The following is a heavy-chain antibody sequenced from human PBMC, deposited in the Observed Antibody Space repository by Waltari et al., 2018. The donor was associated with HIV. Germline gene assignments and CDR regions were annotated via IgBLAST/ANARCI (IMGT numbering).Heavy chain of an antibody. CDR2: IYYSGST. CDR3: ARQGPRYSSSWYGLNFDY. J-gene: IGHJ4*02. D-gene: IGHD6-13*01. CDR1: GGSISSSSYY. V-gene: IGHV4-39*07. Sequence: QLQLQESGPGLVKPSETLSLTCTVSGGSISSSSYYWGWIRQPPGKGLEWIGSIYYSGSTYYNPSLKSRVTISVDTSKNQFSLKLSSVTAADTAVYYCARQGPRYSSSWYGLNFDYWGQGTLVTVSS.